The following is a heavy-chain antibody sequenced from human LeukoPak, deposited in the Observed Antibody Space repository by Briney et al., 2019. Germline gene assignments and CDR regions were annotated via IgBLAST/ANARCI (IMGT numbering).Heavy chain of an antibody. J-gene: IGHJ4*02. CDR2: IRSKAYGGTT. CDR1: GFTFGDYA. D-gene: IGHD1-1*01. V-gene: IGHV3-49*04. CDR3: TRGTTGTSHHFDY. Sequence: GGSLRLSCTASGFTFGDYAMSWVRQAPGKGLEWVGFIRSKAYGGTTEYAASVKGRFTISRDDSKSIAYLQMNSLKTEDTAVYYCTRGTTGTSHHFDYWGQGTLVTVSS.